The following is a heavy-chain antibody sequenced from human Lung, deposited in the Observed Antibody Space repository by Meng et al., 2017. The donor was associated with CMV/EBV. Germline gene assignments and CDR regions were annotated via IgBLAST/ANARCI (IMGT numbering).Heavy chain of an antibody. CDR3: ATETFHDFGSGYVPFDY. V-gene: IGHV3-74*01. CDR2: INDDGSST. J-gene: IGHJ4*02. CDR1: GFTFSKSW. Sequence: GESLKISCAASGFTFSKSWIHWVRQAPGKGLVWVSRINDDGSSTTYADSVKGRFTVSRDNAKDTLYLQMSSLRAEDTAVYYCATETFHDFGSGYVPFDYWGKGTLVTVSS. D-gene: IGHD3-3*01.